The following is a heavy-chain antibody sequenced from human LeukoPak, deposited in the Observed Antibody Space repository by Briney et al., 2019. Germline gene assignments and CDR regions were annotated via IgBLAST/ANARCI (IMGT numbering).Heavy chain of an antibody. D-gene: IGHD4-11*01. CDR2: IHHSGNT. V-gene: IGHV4-34*01. CDR3: ARDYSNSKAHDY. J-gene: IGHJ4*02. Sequence: SETLSLTCAVYGASFSDYYWSFIRQPPGKGLEWIGEIHHSGNTNYNPSLKSRVTISVDTSKNQFSLKLSSVTAADTAVYYCARDYSNSKAHDYWGQGTLVTVSS. CDR1: GASFSDYY.